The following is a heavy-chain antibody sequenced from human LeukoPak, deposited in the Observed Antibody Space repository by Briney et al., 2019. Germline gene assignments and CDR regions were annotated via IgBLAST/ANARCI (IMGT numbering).Heavy chain of an antibody. CDR3: ARLGGDGHNRAPYDY. CDR1: GGSISSGGYY. CDR2: IYYSGST. V-gene: IGHV4-31*11. D-gene: IGHD5-24*01. Sequence: SETLSLTCAVSGGSISSGGYYWGWIRQHPGKGLEWIVYIYYSGSTYYNPSLKSRVTISVDTSKNQFSLKLSSVTAAETAVYYCARLGGDGHNRAPYDYWGQGTLVTASS. J-gene: IGHJ4*02.